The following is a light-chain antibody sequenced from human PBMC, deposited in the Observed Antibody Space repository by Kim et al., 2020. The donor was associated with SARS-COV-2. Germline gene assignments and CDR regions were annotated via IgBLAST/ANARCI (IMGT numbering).Light chain of an antibody. CDR1: SSNIGNNY. J-gene: IGLJ3*02. Sequence: SVLTQPPSVSAAPGQKVTISCSGSSSNIGNNYVSWYQQLPGTAPKLLIYDNNKRPSGIPDRFSGSKSGTSATLGITGLQTGDEADYYCGTWDSSLSAGVCGGGTQLTVL. CDR3: GTWDSSLSAGV. V-gene: IGLV1-51*01. CDR2: DNN.